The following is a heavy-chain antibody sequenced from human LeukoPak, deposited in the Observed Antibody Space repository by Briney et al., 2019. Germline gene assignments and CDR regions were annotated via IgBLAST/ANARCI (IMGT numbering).Heavy chain of an antibody. CDR1: GGSISSSSYY. V-gene: IGHV4-31*03. J-gene: IGHJ2*01. Sequence: PSETLSLTCTVSGGSISSSSYYWAWIRQHPGKGLEWIGYIYYSGSTYYNPSLKSRVTISVDASKNQFSLKLSSVTAADTAVYYCAGDSSGYLRYFDLWGRGTLVTVSS. CDR3: AGDSSGYLRYFDL. CDR2: IYYSGST. D-gene: IGHD3-22*01.